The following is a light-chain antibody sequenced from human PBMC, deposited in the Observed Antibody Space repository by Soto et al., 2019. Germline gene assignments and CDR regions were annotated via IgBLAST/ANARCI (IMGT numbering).Light chain of an antibody. CDR3: ISYTGSSTLHWV. CDR1: SSDVGGYNY. Sequence: QSVLTQPASVSGSPGQSITISCTGTSSDVGGYNYVSWYQQHPGKAPKLMIYDVSNRPSGVSNRFSGSKSGNTASLTISGLQAEDEADYYCISYTGSSTLHWVFGGGTKVTVL. CDR2: DVS. J-gene: IGLJ3*02. V-gene: IGLV2-14*01.